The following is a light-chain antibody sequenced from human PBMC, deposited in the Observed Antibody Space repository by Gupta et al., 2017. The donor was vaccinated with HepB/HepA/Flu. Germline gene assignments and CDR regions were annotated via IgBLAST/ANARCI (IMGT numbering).Light chain of an antibody. J-gene: IGLJ3*02. CDR2: ANN. Sequence: QSVLTQPPSVPGTPGQRVTISCTGNSSNIGADFDVQWYQQIATTAPKLLIYANNIRPSGVPDRFSGSRSGTSVSLAISGLQAEDEGDYYCQSYDSSLTSWVFGGGTKLTVL. CDR1: SSNIGADFD. CDR3: QSYDSSLTSWV. V-gene: IGLV1-40*01.